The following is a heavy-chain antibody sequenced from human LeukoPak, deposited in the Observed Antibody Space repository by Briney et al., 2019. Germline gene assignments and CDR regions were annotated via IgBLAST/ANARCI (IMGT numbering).Heavy chain of an antibody. J-gene: IGHJ5*02. D-gene: IGHD3-3*01. CDR3: VGLSGYYADP. CDR1: GFTFSDYY. Sequence: GGSLRLSCAASGFTFSDYYMSWIRQAPGKGLEWVSYISGSADIIHYADSVKGRFTISRDNAKKSLSLQMNSLRVEDTAVYYCVGLSGYYADPWGQGILVTVSS. CDR2: ISGSADII. V-gene: IGHV3-11*01.